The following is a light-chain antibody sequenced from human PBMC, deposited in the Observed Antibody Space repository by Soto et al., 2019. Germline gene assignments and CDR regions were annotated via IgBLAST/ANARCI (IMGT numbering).Light chain of an antibody. CDR3: QQRSNWVT. CDR1: QSISSY. J-gene: IGKJ3*01. Sequence: EIVLTQSPATLSLSPGERATLSCRASQSISSYLAWYQQKPGQAPRLLIYDASNRATGIPARFSGSGSGTDFTLTIRSLEPEDFAVYYCQQRSNWVTFGPGTKVDLK. V-gene: IGKV3-11*01. CDR2: DAS.